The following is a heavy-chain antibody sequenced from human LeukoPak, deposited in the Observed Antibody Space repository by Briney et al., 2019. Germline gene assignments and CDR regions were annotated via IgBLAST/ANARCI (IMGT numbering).Heavy chain of an antibody. CDR1: GFTFSSYS. CDR3: ARINSSGHTWDY. CDR2: ISSSSSYI. D-gene: IGHD6-19*01. V-gene: IGHV3-21*01. J-gene: IGHJ4*02. Sequence: GGSLRLSCAASGFTFSSYSMNWVRQAPGKGLEWVSSISSSSSYIYYADSVKGRFTISRDNAKNSLYLQMNSLRAEDTAVYYCARINSSGHTWDYRGQGTLVTVSS.